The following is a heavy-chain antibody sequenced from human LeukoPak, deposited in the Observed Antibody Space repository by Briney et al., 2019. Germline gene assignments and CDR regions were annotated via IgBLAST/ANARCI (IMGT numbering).Heavy chain of an antibody. J-gene: IGHJ6*02. Sequence: PSETLSLTCTVSGGSLSSYYWSWIRQPPGKGLEWIGYIYYSGSTNYNPSLKSRVTTSVDTSKNQFSLKLSSVTAADTAVYYCAGGAAAGTAYYYYGMDVWGQGTTVTVSS. V-gene: IGHV4-59*01. D-gene: IGHD6-13*01. CDR1: GGSLSSYY. CDR3: AGGAAAGTAYYYYGMDV. CDR2: IYYSGST.